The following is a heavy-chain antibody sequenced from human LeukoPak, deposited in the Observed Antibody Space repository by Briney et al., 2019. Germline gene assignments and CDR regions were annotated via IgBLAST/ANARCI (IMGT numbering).Heavy chain of an antibody. V-gene: IGHV1-2*02. D-gene: IGHD4-11*01. CDR2: INTISGGT. CDR1: GYTFTGYY. J-gene: IGHJ6*03. Sequence: GASVNVSCKASGYTFTGYYMHWVRQAPGQGLEWIGWINTISGGTNYAQKFQGRVTMTRDTSISTAYMELRGLRSDDTAVYYCARGGLPIYYYYIDVWGKGTTVTVSS. CDR3: ARGGLPIYYYYIDV.